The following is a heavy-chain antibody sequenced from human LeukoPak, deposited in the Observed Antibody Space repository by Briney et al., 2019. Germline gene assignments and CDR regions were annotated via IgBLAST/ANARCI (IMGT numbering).Heavy chain of an antibody. J-gene: IGHJ5*02. D-gene: IGHD3-10*01. CDR2: IYYSGST. CDR1: GGSISSGGYS. CDR3: ARERGGYGSGSSTNWFDP. V-gene: IGHV4-31*11. Sequence: TSETLSLTCAVSGGSISSGGYSWSWIRQPPGKGLEWIGYIYYSGSTYYNPSLKSRVTISVDTSKNQFSLKLSSVTAADTAVYYCARERGGYGSGSSTNWFDPWGQGTLVTVSS.